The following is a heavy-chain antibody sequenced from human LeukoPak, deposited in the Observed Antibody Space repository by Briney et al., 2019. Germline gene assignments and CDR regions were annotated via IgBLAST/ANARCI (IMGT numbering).Heavy chain of an antibody. D-gene: IGHD2-15*01. CDR1: GYSFTSYW. CDR2: IYPGDSDT. CDR3: ARLTQYCSGATCYQKYYFDY. Sequence: GESLKISCKGSGYSFTSYWIGWVRQMSGKGLEWMGIIYPGDSDTRYSPSFQGQVTISADKSISTAYLQWSSLKASDTAMYYCARLTQYCSGATCYQKYYFDYWGQGTLVTVSS. V-gene: IGHV5-51*01. J-gene: IGHJ4*02.